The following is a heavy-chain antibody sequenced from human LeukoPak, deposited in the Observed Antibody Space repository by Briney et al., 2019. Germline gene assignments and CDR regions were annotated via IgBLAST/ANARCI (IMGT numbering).Heavy chain of an antibody. Sequence: GGSLRLSCAASGFSFSDAWMNWVRQAPGKGLEWVGHIKSKVDGGTPDYVAPVKGRFTISRDNAKNSLYLQMNSLRAEDTAVYYCARPRNEDWYESGLDYWGQGTLVTVSS. CDR3: ARPRNEDWYESGLDY. V-gene: IGHV3-15*07. D-gene: IGHD1-1*01. CDR1: GFSFSDAW. J-gene: IGHJ4*02. CDR2: IKSKVDGGTP.